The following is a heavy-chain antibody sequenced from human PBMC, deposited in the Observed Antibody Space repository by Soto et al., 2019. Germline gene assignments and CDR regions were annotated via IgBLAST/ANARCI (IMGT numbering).Heavy chain of an antibody. CDR3: AKNAGLWEGDWYLDL. J-gene: IGHJ2*01. CDR2: IYSGGST. CDR1: GFTVSSNY. Sequence: PGGSLRLSCAASGFTVSSNYMSWVRQAPGKGLEWVSVIYSGGSTYYADSVKGRFTISRDNSKNTLYLQMNSLRAEDTAIYFCAKNAGLWEGDWYLDLWGRGTLVTVSS. V-gene: IGHV3-53*01. D-gene: IGHD1-26*01.